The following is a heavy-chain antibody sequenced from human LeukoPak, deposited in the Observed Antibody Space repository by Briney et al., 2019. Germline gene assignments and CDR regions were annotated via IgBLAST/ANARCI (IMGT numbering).Heavy chain of an antibody. J-gene: IGHJ4*02. D-gene: IGHD6-13*01. CDR1: GYTFTGYY. CDR3: ARASIAAAGTGVFDY. Sequence: ASVKVSCKASGYTFTGYYMHWVRQAPGQGLEWMGWINPNSGGTNYAQKFQGRVTMTRDTSISTAYMELSRLRSDDTAVYYCARASIAAAGTGVFDYWGQGTLVTVSS. CDR2: INPNSGGT. V-gene: IGHV1-2*02.